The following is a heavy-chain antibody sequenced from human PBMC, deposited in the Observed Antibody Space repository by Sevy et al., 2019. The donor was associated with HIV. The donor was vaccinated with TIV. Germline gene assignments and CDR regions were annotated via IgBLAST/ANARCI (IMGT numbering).Heavy chain of an antibody. D-gene: IGHD3-22*01. CDR3: AREGREVHYYDSGYFDY. CDR2: INSDGSST. CDR1: GFTFSSYW. Sequence: GGSLRLSCAASGFTFSSYWMHWVHQAPGKGLVWVSRINSDGSSTSYADSVKGRFTISRDNAKNTLYLQMNSLRAEDTAVYYCAREGREVHYYDSGYFDYWGQGTLVTVSS. J-gene: IGHJ4*02. V-gene: IGHV3-74*01.